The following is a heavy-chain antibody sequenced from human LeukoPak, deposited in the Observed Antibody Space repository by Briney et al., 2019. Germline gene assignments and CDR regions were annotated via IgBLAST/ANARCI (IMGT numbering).Heavy chain of an antibody. V-gene: IGHV3-23*01. D-gene: IGHD6-19*01. CDR2: ISGSGGST. Sequence: GGSLRLSCAASGFTFSNYYMSWIRQAPGKGLEWVSAISGSGGSTYYADSVKGRFTISRDNSKNTLYLQMNSLRAEDTAVYYCAKAVAGRTTGLWGPVAPLFDAFDIWGQGTMVTVSS. CDR3: AKAVAGRTTGLWGPVAPLFDAFDI. J-gene: IGHJ3*02. CDR1: GFTFSNYY.